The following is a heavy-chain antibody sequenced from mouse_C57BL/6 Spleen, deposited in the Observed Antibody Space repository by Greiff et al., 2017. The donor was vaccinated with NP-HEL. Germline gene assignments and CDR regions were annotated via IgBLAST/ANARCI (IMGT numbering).Heavy chain of an antibody. CDR3: AREGVLRPPHYFDY. J-gene: IGHJ2*01. Sequence: EVQLQQSGPELVKPGASVKISCKASGYTFTDYYMNWVKQSHGKSLEWIGDINPNNGGTSYNQKFKGKATLTVDKSSSTAYMELRSLTSEDSAVYYCAREGVLRPPHYFDYWGQGTTLTVSS. CDR2: INPNNGGT. D-gene: IGHD1-1*01. V-gene: IGHV1-26*01. CDR1: GYTFTDYY.